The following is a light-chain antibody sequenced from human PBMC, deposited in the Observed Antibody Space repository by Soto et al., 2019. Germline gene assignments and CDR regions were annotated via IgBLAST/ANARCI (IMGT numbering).Light chain of an antibody. CDR2: EAS. CDR3: QQSRNYPWT. Sequence: DIQMTQSPSTLSTSLGDRVTITCRASQNIDFYLAWYQQKPGKAPKRLIYEASNLESGVPSRFSGSGYGTEFTLTISSLQPDDFATYYYQQSRNYPWTFGQGTKVDIK. V-gene: IGKV1-5*03. J-gene: IGKJ1*01. CDR1: QNIDFY.